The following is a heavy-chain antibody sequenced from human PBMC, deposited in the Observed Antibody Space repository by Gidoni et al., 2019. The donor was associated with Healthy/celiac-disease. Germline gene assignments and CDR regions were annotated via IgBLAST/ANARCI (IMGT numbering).Heavy chain of an antibody. J-gene: IGHJ6*02. D-gene: IGHD3-3*01. CDR1: GFPFSSYA. V-gene: IGHV3-30-3*01. Sequence: QVQLVESGGGVVQPGRSLRLSCAASGFPFSSYAMHWVRQAPGKGLEWVAVISYDGSNKYYADSVKGRFTISRDNSKNTLYLQMNSLRAEDTAVYYCARERLVGVVYYGMDVWGQGTTVTVSS. CDR3: ARERLVGVVYYGMDV. CDR2: ISYDGSNK.